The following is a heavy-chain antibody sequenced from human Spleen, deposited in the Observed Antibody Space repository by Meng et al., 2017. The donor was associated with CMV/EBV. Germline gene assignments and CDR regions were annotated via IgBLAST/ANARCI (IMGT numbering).Heavy chain of an antibody. CDR1: VGTFSSYA. CDR2: IIPIFGTA. Sequence: SVKVSCKASVGTFSSYAISWVRQAPGQGLEWMGGIIPIFGTANYAQKFQGRVTITTDESTSTAYMELSSLRSEDTAVYYCARDARGLEVATITGAFDIWGQGTMVTVSS. V-gene: IGHV1-69*05. D-gene: IGHD5-24*01. J-gene: IGHJ3*02. CDR3: ARDARGLEVATITGAFDI.